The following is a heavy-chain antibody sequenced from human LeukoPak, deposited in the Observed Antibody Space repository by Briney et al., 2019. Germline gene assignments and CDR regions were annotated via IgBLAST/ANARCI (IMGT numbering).Heavy chain of an antibody. CDR1: GFTFSSYG. J-gene: IGHJ4*02. D-gene: IGHD3-16*01. Sequence: PGGSLRLSCVASGFTFSSYGMSWVRQAPGKGLERVSAISGSDDSTYYADSVRGRFTISRDVSKNTLFLQMNSLRAEDTALYYCTKAKYYHFDYWGQGTLVTVSS. V-gene: IGHV3-23*01. CDR3: TKAKYYHFDY. CDR2: ISGSDDST.